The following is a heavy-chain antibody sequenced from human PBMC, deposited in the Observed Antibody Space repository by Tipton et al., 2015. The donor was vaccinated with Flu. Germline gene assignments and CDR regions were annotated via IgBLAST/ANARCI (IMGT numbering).Heavy chain of an antibody. J-gene: IGHJ5*02. CDR1: GYTFTSYD. CDR3: ARGPRYCSGGSCYLRDP. D-gene: IGHD2-15*01. V-gene: IGHV1-8*01. Sequence: QLVQSGAEVNKPGASVKVSCKASGYTFTSYDINWVRQATGQGLEWMGWMNPNSGNTSYSKKFQGGVTMTRNTSISTAYMELSSLRSEDTAVYYCARGPRYCSGGSCYLRDPWGQGTLVTVSS. CDR2: MNPNSGNT.